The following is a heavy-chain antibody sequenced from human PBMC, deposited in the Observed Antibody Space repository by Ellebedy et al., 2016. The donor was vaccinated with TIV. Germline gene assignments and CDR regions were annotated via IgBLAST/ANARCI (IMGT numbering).Heavy chain of an antibody. D-gene: IGHD2/OR15-2a*01. Sequence: GGSLRLXXAASGFTFSSYSMNWVRQAPGKGLEWVSYIISSSSTIYYADSVKGRFTNSRDNAKNSLYLQMNSLRDEDTAVYYCARDRSMTPDSWGQGSLVTVS. V-gene: IGHV3-48*02. CDR1: GFTFSSYS. CDR3: ARDRSMTPDS. J-gene: IGHJ4*02. CDR2: IISSSSTI.